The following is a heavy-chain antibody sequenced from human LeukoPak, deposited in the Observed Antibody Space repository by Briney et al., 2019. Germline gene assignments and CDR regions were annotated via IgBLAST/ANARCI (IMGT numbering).Heavy chain of an antibody. CDR1: GGTFSSYA. CDR2: IIPIFGTA. J-gene: IGHJ4*02. CDR3: ARDKVSSGWPTNFDY. Sequence: ASVKVSCKASGGTFSSYAISWVRQAPGQGLEWMGGIIPIFGTANYAQKFQGRVTITADESTSTAYMELSSLRSEDTAVYYCARDKVSSGWPTNFDYWGQGTLVTVSS. V-gene: IGHV1-69*13. D-gene: IGHD6-19*01.